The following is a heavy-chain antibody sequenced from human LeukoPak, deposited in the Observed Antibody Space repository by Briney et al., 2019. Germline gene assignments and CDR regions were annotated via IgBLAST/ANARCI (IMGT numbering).Heavy chain of an antibody. D-gene: IGHD2-15*01. J-gene: IGHJ4*02. V-gene: IGHV3-7*01. CDR3: ATYTQYFGAPGGTDY. Sequence: GRSLRLSCAVSGFTFSDYWMRWVRQAPGKGLKWVASINKDGSGKQYVDSVKGRFTISRDNAKNSVYLQMTSLGAEDTAVYYCATYTQYFGAPGGTDYWGLGTLVTVSS. CDR2: INKDGSGK. CDR1: GFTFSDYW.